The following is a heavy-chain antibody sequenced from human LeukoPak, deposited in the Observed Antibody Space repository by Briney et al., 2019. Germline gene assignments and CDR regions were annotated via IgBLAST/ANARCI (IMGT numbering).Heavy chain of an antibody. J-gene: IGHJ4*02. CDR3: ARESGRYFDWLLYDY. CDR1: GFTFSSYS. V-gene: IGHV3-48*01. D-gene: IGHD3-9*01. CDR2: ISSSSSTI. Sequence: GGSLRLSCAASGFTFSSYSMNWVRQAPGKGLEWVSYISSSSSTIYYADSVKGRFTISRDNAKNSLYLQMHSLRAEDTAVYYCARESGRYFDWLLYDYWGQGTLVTVSS.